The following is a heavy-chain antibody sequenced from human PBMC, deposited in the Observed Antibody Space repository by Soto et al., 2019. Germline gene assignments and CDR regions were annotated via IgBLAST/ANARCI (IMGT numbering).Heavy chain of an antibody. D-gene: IGHD2-2*01. CDR3: ARVPCSSTTCYFPDWFDP. CDR1: GGSISSGANY. Sequence: QVQLQESGPGLVKPSQTLSLTCTVSGGSISSGANYWSWVRQGPGKGLEWIGNIYYSGSAYSIPSLKSRLTMSVDTSKNSFSLKLTSVTAADTAVYYCARVPCSSTTCYFPDWFDPWGQGTLVTVSS. J-gene: IGHJ5*02. V-gene: IGHV4-31*03. CDR2: IYYSGSA.